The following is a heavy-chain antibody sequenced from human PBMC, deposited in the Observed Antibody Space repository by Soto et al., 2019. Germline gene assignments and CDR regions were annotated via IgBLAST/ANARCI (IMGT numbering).Heavy chain of an antibody. CDR1: GFTFDDYA. CDR3: VKDESINWYSGHFRH. CDR2: INWNSGSI. J-gene: IGHJ1*01. V-gene: IGHV3-9*01. D-gene: IGHD6-13*01. Sequence: LRLSCAASGFTFDDYAMHWVRQVPGKGLEWVSGINWNSGSIGYGDSVKGRFAISRDNAKNSLHLQMNSLSAEDTAFYYCVKDESINWYSGHFRHWGQGTLVTVS.